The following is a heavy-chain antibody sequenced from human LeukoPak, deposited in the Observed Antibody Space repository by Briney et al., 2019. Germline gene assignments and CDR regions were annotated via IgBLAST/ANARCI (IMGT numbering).Heavy chain of an antibody. J-gene: IGHJ6*03. CDR2: IYPGDSDT. D-gene: IGHD6-6*01. CDR3: ATRSSIAAPTGYYYYYMDV. Sequence: GESLKISCKGSGYSFTSYRIGWVRQMPGKGLEWMGIIYPGDSDTRYSPSFQGQVTISADKSIRTAYLQWSSLKASDTAMYYCATRSSIAAPTGYYYYYMDVWGKGTTVTVSS. V-gene: IGHV5-51*01. CDR1: GYSFTSYR.